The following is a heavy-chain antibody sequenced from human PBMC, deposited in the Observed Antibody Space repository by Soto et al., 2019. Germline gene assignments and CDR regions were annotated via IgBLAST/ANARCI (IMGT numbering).Heavy chain of an antibody. V-gene: IGHV4-59*01. J-gene: IGHJ4*02. D-gene: IGHD6-13*01. Sequence: SETLSLTCTVSGGSISSYYWSWIRQPPGKGLEWIGYIYYSGSTNYNPSLKSRVTISVDTSKNQFSLKLSSVTAADTAVYYCARRLGRGSSWYFDYWGQGTLVTVSS. CDR2: IYYSGST. CDR1: GGSISSYY. CDR3: ARRLGRGSSWYFDY.